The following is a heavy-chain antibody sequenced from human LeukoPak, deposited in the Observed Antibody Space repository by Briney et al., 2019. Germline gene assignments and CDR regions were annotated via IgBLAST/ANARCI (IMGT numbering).Heavy chain of an antibody. V-gene: IGHV4-4*09. CDR2: ISSRDGV. J-gene: IGHJ4*02. D-gene: IGHD5-12*01. CDR1: RGSISGSIRSYY. CDR3: ARIPLGYSGAYYFDY. Sequence: PSETLSLTCTVSRGSISGSIRSYYWSWLRQPPGKGLEWIGYISSRDGVNDNPSLRSRVTISVDTSKNQFFLNLSSVSAADTAVYYCARIPLGYSGAYYFDYWGQGTLVTVSP.